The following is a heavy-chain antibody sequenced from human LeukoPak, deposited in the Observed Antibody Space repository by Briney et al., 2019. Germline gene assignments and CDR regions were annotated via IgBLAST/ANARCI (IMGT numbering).Heavy chain of an antibody. D-gene: IGHD6-13*01. CDR2: ISAYNGNT. CDR3: ARGWGISAAGTLVASYYYMDV. J-gene: IGHJ6*03. Sequence: RASVKVSCKASGYTFTSYGISWVRQAPGQGLEWMGWISAYNGNTNYAQKLQGRVTMTTDTSTSTAYMGLRSLRSEDTAVYYCARGWGISAAGTLVASYYYMDVWGKGTTVTVSS. V-gene: IGHV1-18*01. CDR1: GYTFTSYG.